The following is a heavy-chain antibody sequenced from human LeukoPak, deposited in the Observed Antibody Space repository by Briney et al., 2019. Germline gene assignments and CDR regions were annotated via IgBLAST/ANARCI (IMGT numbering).Heavy chain of an antibody. CDR2: IKTKTDGGTT. J-gene: IGHJ4*02. D-gene: IGHD6-19*01. CDR1: GFTFRNAW. V-gene: IGHV3-15*01. CDR3: TTAPAPYSSGFL. Sequence: GGSLRLSCAASGFTFRNAWMNWVRQAPGKGLEWVGRIKTKTDGGTTDYAAPVKGRFTISRDDSKNTLYLQMNSLKTEDTATYYCTTAPAPYSSGFLWGQGTLVTVSS.